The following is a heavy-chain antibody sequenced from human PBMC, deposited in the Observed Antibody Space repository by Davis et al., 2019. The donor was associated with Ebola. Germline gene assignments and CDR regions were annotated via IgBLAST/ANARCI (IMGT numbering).Heavy chain of an antibody. Sequence: ASVKVSCKASCYTFTSYYIHWVRQPPRQGPEWMGIINPSSGNTAYAPKFQGRVTMTRDTSTSTVYMVLSSLRSDDTAVYYCARGGLTASGTWGYFQDWGQATQVTVSS. J-gene: IGHJ1*01. CDR2: INPSSGNT. CDR3: ARGGLTASGTWGYFQD. CDR1: CYTFTSYY. D-gene: IGHD6-13*01. V-gene: IGHV1-46*01.